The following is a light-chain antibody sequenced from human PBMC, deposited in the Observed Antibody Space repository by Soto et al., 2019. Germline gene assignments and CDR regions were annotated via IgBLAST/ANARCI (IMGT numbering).Light chain of an antibody. CDR1: SASVLTSYY. CDR3: ALYVGSGTVV. J-gene: IGLJ2*01. CDR2: STN. V-gene: IGLV8-61*01. Sequence: QTVVSQEPSFSVSPGETVTLTCGLTSASVLTSYYPSWYQQTPGQAPRTLIYSTNIRSSGVPDRFSGSILGNKAALTFTGAQADDESDYYCALYVGSGTVVFGGGTKLTVL.